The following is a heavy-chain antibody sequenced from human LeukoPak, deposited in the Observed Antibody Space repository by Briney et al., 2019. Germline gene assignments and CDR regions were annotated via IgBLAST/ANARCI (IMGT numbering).Heavy chain of an antibody. V-gene: IGHV1-8*02. D-gene: IGHD1-26*01. J-gene: IGHJ3*02. CDR2: MNPNSGNT. Sequence: ASVKVSCKASGYTFTGYHMHWVRQAPGQGLEWMGWMNPNSGNTGYAQKFQGRVTMTRNTSISTAYMELSSLRSEDTAVYYCGRVDWRELKRQDVLDIWGQGTMVTVSS. CDR3: GRVDWRELKRQDVLDI. CDR1: GYTFTGYH.